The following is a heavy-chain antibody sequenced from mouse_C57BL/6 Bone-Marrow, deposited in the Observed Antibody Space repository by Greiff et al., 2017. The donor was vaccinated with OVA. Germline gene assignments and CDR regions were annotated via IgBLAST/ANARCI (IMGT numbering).Heavy chain of an antibody. Sequence: EVQGVESGGGLVKPGGSLKLSCAASGFAFSSYDMSWVRQTPEKRLEWVASISSGGGSTSYTDTVKGRFTISRDNAKNTLYLQMSSLKSEDAAMYYCARRGTGTGFDYWGQGTLVTVSA. CDR3: ARRGTGTGFDY. D-gene: IGHD4-1*01. J-gene: IGHJ3*01. CDR1: GFAFSSYD. CDR2: ISSGGGST. V-gene: IGHV5-12-1*01.